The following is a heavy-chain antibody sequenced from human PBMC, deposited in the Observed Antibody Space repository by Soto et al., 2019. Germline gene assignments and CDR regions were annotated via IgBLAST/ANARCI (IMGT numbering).Heavy chain of an antibody. CDR2: IKSKTDGGTT. CDR3: TTPYDFWSGYYNPGGPYDAFDI. CDR1: GFTFSNAW. J-gene: IGHJ3*02. Sequence: GGSLRLSCAASGFTFSNAWMSWVRQAPGKGLEWVGRIKSKTDGGTTDYAAPVKGRFTISRDDSKNTLYLQMNSLKTEDTAVYYCTTPYDFWSGYYNPGGPYDAFDIRGQGTMVTVSS. V-gene: IGHV3-15*01. D-gene: IGHD3-3*01.